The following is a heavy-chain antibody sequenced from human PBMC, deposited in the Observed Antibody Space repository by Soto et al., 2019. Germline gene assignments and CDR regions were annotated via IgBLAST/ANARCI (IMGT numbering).Heavy chain of an antibody. CDR3: ARDLEMATITPDY. CDR2: ISAYNGNT. V-gene: IGHV1-18*01. D-gene: IGHD5-12*01. Sequence: ASVKVSCTASGYTFTSYGISWVRQAPGQGLEWMGWISAYNGNTNYAQKLQGRVTMATDTSTSTAYMELRSLRSDDTAVYYCARDLEMATITPDYWGQGTLVIVSS. CDR1: GYTFTSYG. J-gene: IGHJ4*02.